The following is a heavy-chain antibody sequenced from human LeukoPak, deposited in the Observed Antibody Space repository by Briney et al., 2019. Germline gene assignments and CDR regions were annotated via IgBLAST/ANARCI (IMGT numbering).Heavy chain of an antibody. D-gene: IGHD1-7*01. CDR3: AGTTPDYYYYYMDV. V-gene: IGHV4-39*01. CDR2: IYYSGST. CDR1: GGSISSSSYY. J-gene: IGHJ6*03. Sequence: PSETLSLTCTVSGGSISSSSYYWGWIRQPPGKGLEWIGSIYYSGSTYYNPSLKSRVTISVDTSKNQFSLKLSSVTAADTAVYYCAGTTPDYYYYYMDVWGKGTTVTVSS.